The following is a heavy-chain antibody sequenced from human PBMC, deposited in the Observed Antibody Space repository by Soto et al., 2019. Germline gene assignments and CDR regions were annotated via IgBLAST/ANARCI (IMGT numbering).Heavy chain of an antibody. Sequence: QVRLVESGGGVVQPGRSLRLSCAASGFTFNHYGMQWVRQAPGKGLEWVALTTHDGGYKYYADSVKGRFTISRDNSKDTVFLQLNSLRVEDTAVYYCVRGGVGDYWGQGTLVSVSS. J-gene: IGHJ4*02. V-gene: IGHV3-30*03. CDR3: VRGGVGDY. CDR1: GFTFNHYG. D-gene: IGHD3-3*01. CDR2: TTHDGGYK.